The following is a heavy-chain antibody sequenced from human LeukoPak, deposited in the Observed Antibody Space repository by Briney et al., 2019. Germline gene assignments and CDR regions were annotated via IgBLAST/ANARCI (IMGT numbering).Heavy chain of an antibody. D-gene: IGHD2-15*01. Sequence: GGSLRLSCAASGFTLSSYAMSWVRQGPGKGLEWVSAISVSGKTYHADSVKGRFTISRDSSKNTLYLQMHSLRAGDAAVYYCAKAPVTTCSGAYCYPFDYWSQGTLVTVSS. CDR3: AKAPVTTCSGAYCYPFDY. J-gene: IGHJ4*02. CDR1: GFTLSSYA. V-gene: IGHV3-23*01. CDR2: ISVSGKT.